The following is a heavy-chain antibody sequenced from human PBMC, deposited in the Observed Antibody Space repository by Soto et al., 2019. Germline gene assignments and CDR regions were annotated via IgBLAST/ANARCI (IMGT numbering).Heavy chain of an antibody. V-gene: IGHV4-59*08. CDR2: IYYSGST. CDR1: GGSISSYY. CDR3: ARRVTTSGYYYYMDV. D-gene: IGHD4-4*01. J-gene: IGHJ6*03. Sequence: QVQLQESGPGLVKPSETLSLTCTVSGGSISSYYWSWIRQPPGKGLEWIGYIYYSGSTNYNPSLKSRVTISVDTSKNQFSLKLSSVTAADTAVYYCARRVTTSGYYYYMDVWGKGTTVTVSS.